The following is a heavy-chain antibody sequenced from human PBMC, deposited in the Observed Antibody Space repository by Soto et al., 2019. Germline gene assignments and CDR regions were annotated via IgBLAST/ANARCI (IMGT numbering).Heavy chain of an antibody. Sequence: QVQLVQSGAEVKKPGSSVKVSCKASGGTFSSYAISWVRQAPGQGLEWMGGIIPIFGTANYAQKFQGRVTMTADESTSTAYMELSSLRSEDTAVYYCARGYSSSWSAPRGTFDPWGQGTLVTVSS. CDR3: ARGYSSSWSAPRGTFDP. V-gene: IGHV1-69*01. D-gene: IGHD6-13*01. J-gene: IGHJ5*02. CDR2: IIPIFGTA. CDR1: GGTFSSYA.